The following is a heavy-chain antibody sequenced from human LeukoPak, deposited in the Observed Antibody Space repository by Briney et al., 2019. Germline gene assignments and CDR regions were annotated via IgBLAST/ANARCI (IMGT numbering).Heavy chain of an antibody. D-gene: IGHD2-2*01. J-gene: IGHJ5*02. CDR2: IDSDGSDI. CDR1: GFTFNSYW. CDR3: VGGYCSGANCYGIENWFDP. Sequence: PGGSLRLSCAASGFTFNSYWMHWVRQVPGKGLVWVSRIDSDGSDIRYADSVKGRFTISRDNAKNTLYLQMNSLRAEDTALYYCVGGYCSGANCYGIENWFDPWGQGTLVTVSS. V-gene: IGHV3-74*01.